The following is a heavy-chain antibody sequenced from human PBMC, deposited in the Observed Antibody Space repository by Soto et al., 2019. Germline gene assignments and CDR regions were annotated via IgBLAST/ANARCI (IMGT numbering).Heavy chain of an antibody. V-gene: IGHV3-23*01. CDR3: AKEIFAAAYAATSAFDL. Sequence: GSLRLSFAASGFPFRSHSQGLLRPAPGAEPEWVAFVDGSGADTSYADSVKGRFTISRDNSENSLYLHMNSLRTEDTGRYFCAKEIFAAAYAATSAFDLWGQGTLVTVSS. CDR1: GFPFRSHS. J-gene: IGHJ4*02. CDR2: VDGSGADT. D-gene: IGHD2-8*01.